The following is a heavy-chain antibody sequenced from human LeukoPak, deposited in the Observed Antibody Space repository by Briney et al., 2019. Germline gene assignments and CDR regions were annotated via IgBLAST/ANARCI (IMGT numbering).Heavy chain of an antibody. J-gene: IGHJ5*02. CDR2: IFYTGTT. CDR3: ARAGPWQIDP. D-gene: IGHD3-10*01. Sequence: SETLSLTCSVSGGPINTHYWAWIRQPPGKGLEWIGHIFYTGTTNYNPSLKSRVRISLDRSRNHLSMSLTSVTAADTAVYYCARAGPWQIDPWGQGTLVTVSP. V-gene: IGHV4-59*11. CDR1: GGPINTHY.